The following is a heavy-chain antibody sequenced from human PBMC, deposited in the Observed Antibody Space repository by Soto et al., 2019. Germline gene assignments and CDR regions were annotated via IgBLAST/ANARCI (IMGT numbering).Heavy chain of an antibody. Sequence: PGGSLRLSCAASGFPFSSYDMHWVRQATGKGLEWVSAIGTAGGTYYPGSVKGRFTISRENAKNSLYLQMNSLRAGDTAVYYCARANYVGGSPYYGMDVWGQGTTVTVSS. D-gene: IGHD1-7*01. V-gene: IGHV3-13*04. CDR1: GFPFSSYD. J-gene: IGHJ6*02. CDR3: ARANYVGGSPYYGMDV. CDR2: IGTAGGT.